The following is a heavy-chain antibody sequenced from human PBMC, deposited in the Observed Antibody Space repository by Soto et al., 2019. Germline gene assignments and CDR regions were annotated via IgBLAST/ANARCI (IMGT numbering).Heavy chain of an antibody. J-gene: IGHJ4*02. CDR2: IYSGGNV. V-gene: IGHV3-53*01. Sequence: EGSLRVSCAASGFTVSSNYMNWVRQAPGKGLEWVSVIYSGGNVYYADSVKGRFTISRDHSKNTLYLQMNGLRGEDTAVYYCGRGSSDHSGTLRVDYWGQGTLVTVSS. CDR1: GFTVSSNY. D-gene: IGHD2-2*01. CDR3: GRGSSDHSGTLRVDY.